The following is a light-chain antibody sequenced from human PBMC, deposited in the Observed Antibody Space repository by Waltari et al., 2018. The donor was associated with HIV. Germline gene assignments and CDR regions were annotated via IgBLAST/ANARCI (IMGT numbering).Light chain of an antibody. CDR3: QQASSFPHT. J-gene: IGKJ4*01. Sequence: DIQVMQSPSSMSVSVGDNVSISCQASQFIGDKLAWYQMKPGEAPKLLIYRGSKLRSGVPSRFAASVSGPHFSLTITGLQREDFGTYFCQQASSFPHTFGGGT. CDR2: RGS. CDR1: QFIGDK. V-gene: IGKV1D-12*01.